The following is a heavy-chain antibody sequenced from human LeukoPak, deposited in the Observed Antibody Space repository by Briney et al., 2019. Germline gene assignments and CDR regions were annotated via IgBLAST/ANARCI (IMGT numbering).Heavy chain of an antibody. J-gene: IGHJ3*02. V-gene: IGHV1-18*01. CDR3: ARDRGYDSVYEDAFDI. Sequence: GASVKVSCKASGYTFTSYGISWVRQAPGQGLEWMGWISAYNGNTNYAQKLQGRVTMTTDTSTSTAYMELRSMRSDDTAVYYCARDRGYDSVYEDAFDIWGQGTMVTVSS. CDR2: ISAYNGNT. CDR1: GYTFTSYG. D-gene: IGHD5/OR15-5a*01.